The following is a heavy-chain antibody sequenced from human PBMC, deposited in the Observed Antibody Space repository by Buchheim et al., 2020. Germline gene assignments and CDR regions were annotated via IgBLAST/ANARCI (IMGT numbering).Heavy chain of an antibody. J-gene: IGHJ4*02. Sequence: QVQLVESGGGVVQPGRSLRLSCAASGFTFSSYAMHWVRQAPGKGLEWVAVISSDGSNKYYADSVKGRFTISRDNSKNTLYLQMNSLRAEDTAVYYCARGGSGSYYEYYFDYLGQRTL. CDR3: ARGGSGSYYEYYFDY. CDR2: ISSDGSNK. D-gene: IGHD3-10*01. CDR1: GFTFSSYA. V-gene: IGHV3-30*04.